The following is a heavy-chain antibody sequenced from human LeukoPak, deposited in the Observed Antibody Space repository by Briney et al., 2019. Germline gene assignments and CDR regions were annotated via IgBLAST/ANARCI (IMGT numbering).Heavy chain of an antibody. Sequence: SETLSLTCTVSGGSISSYYWSWIRQPPGKGLEWIGYIYYSGSTNYNPSLKSRVTISVDMSKNQFSLKLSSVTAADTAVYYCARGPLWAYSSGWGQGTLVTVSS. J-gene: IGHJ4*02. CDR1: GGSISSYY. D-gene: IGHD6-19*01. CDR2: IYYSGST. V-gene: IGHV4-59*01. CDR3: ARGPLWAYSSG.